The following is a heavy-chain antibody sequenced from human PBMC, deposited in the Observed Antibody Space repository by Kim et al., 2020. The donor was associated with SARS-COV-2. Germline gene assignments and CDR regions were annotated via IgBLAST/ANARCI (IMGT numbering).Heavy chain of an antibody. D-gene: IGHD2-15*01. CDR3: AKERRKYCSGGSCHLEY. V-gene: IGHV3-33*06. J-gene: IGHJ4*02. Sequence: VKGRFTISRDNSKDTLYLQMNNLRAEDTAVYYCAKERRKYCSGGSCHLEYWGQGTLVTVSS.